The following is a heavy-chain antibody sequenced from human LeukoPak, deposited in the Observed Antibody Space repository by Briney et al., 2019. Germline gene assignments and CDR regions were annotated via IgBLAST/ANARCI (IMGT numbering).Heavy chain of an antibody. D-gene: IGHD1-26*01. Sequence: SQTLSLTCAISGDSVASNRAAWNWVRQYPSRGLEWLGRTYYRSEWYNDYAVSVKSRITINPDTSKNQFSLHLNSVTPEDTAVYYCARAGVGATRYYDYWGQGTLVTVSS. J-gene: IGHJ4*02. V-gene: IGHV6-1*01. CDR3: ARAGVGATRYYDY. CDR2: TYYRSEWYN. CDR1: GDSVASNRAA.